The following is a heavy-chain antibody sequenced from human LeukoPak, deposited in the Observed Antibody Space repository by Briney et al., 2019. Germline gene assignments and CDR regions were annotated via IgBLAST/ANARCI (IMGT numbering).Heavy chain of an antibody. D-gene: IGHD2-8*01. CDR1: GGSISSYY. Sequence: SETLSLTCTVSGGSISSYYWNWVRQPPGKGLEWIGYIYYSGSTNYNPSLKSRVTISIDTSKNQFSLKLTSVTAADTAVYYCASAPNMDFFDYWGQGTLVTVSS. CDR3: ASAPNMDFFDY. J-gene: IGHJ4*02. CDR2: IYYSGST. V-gene: IGHV4-59*01.